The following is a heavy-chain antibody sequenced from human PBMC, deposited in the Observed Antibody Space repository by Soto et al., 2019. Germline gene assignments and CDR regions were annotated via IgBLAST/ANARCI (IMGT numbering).Heavy chain of an antibody. D-gene: IGHD1-20*01. CDR2: IYYSGST. Sequence: SETLSLTCTVSGGSISSYYWSWIRQPPGKGLEWIGYIYYSGSTNYNPSLKSRVTISVDTSKNQFSLKLSSGTAADTAVYYCARGVNWNRRHAFDIWGQGTMVTVSS. V-gene: IGHV4-59*01. CDR1: GGSISSYY. J-gene: IGHJ3*02. CDR3: ARGVNWNRRHAFDI.